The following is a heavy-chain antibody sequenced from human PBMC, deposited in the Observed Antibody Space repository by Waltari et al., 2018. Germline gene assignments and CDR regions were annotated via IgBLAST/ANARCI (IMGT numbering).Heavy chain of an antibody. CDR3: AKETQIPYCSGGSCMDYYGMDV. Sequence: QVQLVESGGGVVQPGRSLRLSCAASGFTFSSYGMHWVRQAPGKGLEWVAVIWYDGSNKYYADSVKGRFTISRDNSKNTLYLQMNSLRAEDTAMYYCAKETQIPYCSGGSCMDYYGMDVWGQGTTVTVSS. V-gene: IGHV3-30*18. CDR1: GFTFSSYG. CDR2: IWYDGSNK. D-gene: IGHD2-15*01. J-gene: IGHJ6*02.